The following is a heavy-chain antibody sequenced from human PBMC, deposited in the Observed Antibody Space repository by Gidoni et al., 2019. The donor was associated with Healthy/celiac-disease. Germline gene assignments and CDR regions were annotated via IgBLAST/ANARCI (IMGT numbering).Heavy chain of an antibody. CDR2: INPNSGGT. CDR1: GYTFTGYY. Sequence: QVQLVQSGAEVKKPGASVKVSCKASGYTFTGYYMHWVRQAPGQGLEWMGRINPNSGGTNYAQKFQGRVTMTRDTSISTAYMELSRLRSDDTAVYYCARAITMPPDFYYYGMDVWGQGTTVTVSS. J-gene: IGHJ6*02. V-gene: IGHV1-2*06. D-gene: IGHD3-10*01. CDR3: ARAITMPPDFYYYGMDV.